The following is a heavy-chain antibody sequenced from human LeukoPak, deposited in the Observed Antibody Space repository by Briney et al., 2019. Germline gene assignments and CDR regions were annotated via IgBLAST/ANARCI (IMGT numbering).Heavy chain of an antibody. CDR1: GGPFSSSA. V-gene: IGHV1-69*04. J-gene: IGHJ4*02. CDR3: ARGSYQLPSAFDY. D-gene: IGHD2-2*01. Sequence: GAPVKASCTASGGPFSSSAISWVGQAPGHGRKWMGRIIPILGIANYAQKFQGRVTITANKSTSTAYMELSSLRSEDTAVYYCARGSYQLPSAFDYWGQGTLVTVSS. CDR2: IIPILGIA.